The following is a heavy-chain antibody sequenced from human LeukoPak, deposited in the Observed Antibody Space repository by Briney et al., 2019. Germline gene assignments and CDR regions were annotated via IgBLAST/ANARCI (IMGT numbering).Heavy chain of an antibody. CDR3: ARGRDGSGSYRAGNFEC. D-gene: IGHD3-10*01. V-gene: IGHV4-34*01. J-gene: IGHJ4*02. CDR1: GGSFSGYY. Sequence: NPSETLSLTCAVYGGSFSGYYWSWIRQPPGKGLEWIGEINHSGSTNYNPSLKSRVTISVDTSKNQFSLKLSSVTAVDTAVYYCARGRDGSGSYRAGNFECWGQGTLVTVSS. CDR2: INHSGST.